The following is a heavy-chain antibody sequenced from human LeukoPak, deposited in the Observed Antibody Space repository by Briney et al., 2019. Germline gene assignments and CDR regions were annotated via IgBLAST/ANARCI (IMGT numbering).Heavy chain of an antibody. CDR2: ISYDGSNK. J-gene: IGHJ5*02. CDR1: GFTFSSYA. CDR3: ARDNYMITFGGAVDYGDYSPWFDP. Sequence: AGGSLRLSCAASGFTFSSYAMHWVRQAPGEGLEWVAVISYDGSNKYYADSVKGRFTISRDNSKNTLYLQMNSLRAEDTAVYYCARDNYMITFGGAVDYGDYSPWFDPWGQGTLVTVSS. D-gene: IGHD3-16*01. V-gene: IGHV3-30-3*01.